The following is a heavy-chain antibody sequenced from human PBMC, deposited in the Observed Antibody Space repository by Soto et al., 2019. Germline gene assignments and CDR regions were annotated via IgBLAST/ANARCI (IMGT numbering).Heavy chain of an antibody. D-gene: IGHD3-10*01. J-gene: IGHJ4*02. Sequence: EVQLVESGGGLVKPGGSLRLSCAASGFTFSNAWMSWVRQAPGKGLEWVGRIKSKTDGGTTDYAAPVKGRFTISRDDSKNTLYLQMNSLKTEDTAVYYCTTSPLLWFGELGANWGQGTLVTVSS. V-gene: IGHV3-15*01. CDR3: TTSPLLWFGELGAN. CDR1: GFTFSNAW. CDR2: IKSKTDGGTT.